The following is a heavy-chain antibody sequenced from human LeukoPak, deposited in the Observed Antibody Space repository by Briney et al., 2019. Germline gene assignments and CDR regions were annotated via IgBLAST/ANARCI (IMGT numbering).Heavy chain of an antibody. CDR2: INHSGST. CDR3: ARGRYDSSGMDV. V-gene: IGHV4-34*01. CDR1: GGSFSGYY. Sequence: SETLSPTCAVYGGSFSGYYWSWIRQPPGKGLEWIGEINHSGSTNYNPSLKSRVTISVDTSKNQFSLKLSSVTAADTAVYYCARGRYDSSGMDVWGQGTTVTVSS. D-gene: IGHD3-22*01. J-gene: IGHJ6*02.